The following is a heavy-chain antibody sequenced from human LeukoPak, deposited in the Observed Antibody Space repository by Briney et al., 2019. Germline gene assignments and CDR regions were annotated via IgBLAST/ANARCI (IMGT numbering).Heavy chain of an antibody. CDR1: GFTFSDYY. CDR2: TSSSGSTI. V-gene: IGHV3-11*01. Sequence: GGSLRLSCAASGFTFSDYYMSWIRQAPGKGLEWVSYTSSSGSTIYYADSVKGRFTISRDNAKNSLYLQMNSLRAEDTAVYYCATLPAPSDSSGYSTDYWGQGTLVTVSS. CDR3: ATLPAPSDSSGYSTDY. J-gene: IGHJ4*02. D-gene: IGHD3-22*01.